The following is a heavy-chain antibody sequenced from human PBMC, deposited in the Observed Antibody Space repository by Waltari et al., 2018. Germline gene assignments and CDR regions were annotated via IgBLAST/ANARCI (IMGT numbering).Heavy chain of an antibody. V-gene: IGHV4-59*01. D-gene: IGHD2-15*01. CDR2: IYASGST. CDR3: ARDGSAATTYYYGMDV. J-gene: IGHJ6*02. Sequence: QVQLQESGPGLVKPSETLSLTCTVSGGSISSYYWSWTRQPPGKGLEWIGYIYASGSTNDNPSLKSRVTISVDTSKNQFSLKLSSVTAADTAVYYCARDGSAATTYYYGMDVWGQGTTVTVSS. CDR1: GGSISSYY.